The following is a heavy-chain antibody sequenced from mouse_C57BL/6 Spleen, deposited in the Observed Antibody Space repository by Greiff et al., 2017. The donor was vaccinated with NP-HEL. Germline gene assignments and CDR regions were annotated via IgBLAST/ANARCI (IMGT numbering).Heavy chain of an antibody. J-gene: IGHJ1*03. D-gene: IGHD1-1*01. V-gene: IGHV1-81*01. CDR1: GYTFTSYG. Sequence: VQLQQSGAELARPGASVKLSCKASGYTFTSYGISWVKQRTGQGLEWIGEIYPRSGNTYYNEKFKGKATLTADKSSSTAYMELRSLTSEDSAVYVCARGDYGSSYGYFDVWGTGTTVTVSS. CDR2: IYPRSGNT. CDR3: ARGDYGSSYGYFDV.